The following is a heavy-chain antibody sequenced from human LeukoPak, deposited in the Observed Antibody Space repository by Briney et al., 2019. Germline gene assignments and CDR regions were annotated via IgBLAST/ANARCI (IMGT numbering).Heavy chain of an antibody. CDR3: ARGVNYYGSGSYYNGLYYMDV. Sequence: SVKVSRKASGGTFSSYAISWVRQAPGQGLEWMGGIIPIFGTANYAQKFQGRVTITADESTSTAYMELSSLRSEDTAVYYCARGVNYYGSGSYYNGLYYMDVWGKGTTVTISS. V-gene: IGHV1-69*13. CDR2: IIPIFGTA. CDR1: GGTFSSYA. J-gene: IGHJ6*03. D-gene: IGHD3-10*01.